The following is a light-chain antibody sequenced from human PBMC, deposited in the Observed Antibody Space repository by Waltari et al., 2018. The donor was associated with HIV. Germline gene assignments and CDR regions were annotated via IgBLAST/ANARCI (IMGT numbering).Light chain of an antibody. CDR2: EVK. J-gene: IGLJ2*01. CDR3: KSYDGRNAVV. Sequence: NFMLSQPHSVSQSPGTTVTISCTRSSGSIASKYVQRYQHRPGSAPTTVTNEVKQRPAGSPGRFTGSVATPANAASHTISGRKSGNEAEYYCKSYDGRNAVVFGGGNKLTVL. CDR1: SGSIASKY. V-gene: IGLV6-57*04.